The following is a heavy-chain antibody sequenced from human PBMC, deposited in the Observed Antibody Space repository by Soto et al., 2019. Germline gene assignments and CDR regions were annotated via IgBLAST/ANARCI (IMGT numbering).Heavy chain of an antibody. CDR1: GFSLSTSGMC. CDR2: IDWDDDK. D-gene: IGHD6-13*01. CDR3: ARILLAARMYSISLRASYGMDV. Sequence: SGPTLVNPTQTLTLTCTFSGFSLSTSGMCVSWIRQPPGKALEWLALIDWDDDKYYSTSLKTRLTISKDTSKNQVVLTMTNMDPVDTATYYCARILLAARMYSISLRASYGMDVWGQGTTVTVSS. V-gene: IGHV2-70*01. J-gene: IGHJ6*02.